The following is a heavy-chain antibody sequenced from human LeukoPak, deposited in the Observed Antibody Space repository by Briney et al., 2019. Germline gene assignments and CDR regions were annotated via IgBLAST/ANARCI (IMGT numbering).Heavy chain of an antibody. V-gene: IGHV5-51*01. CDR3: ARRDGYNMGAFDI. CDR1: GYSSSTYW. Sequence: GESLKISCRASGYSSSTYWVCWVRPTPRKGLERMGIMYTGDSDTRYSPSFQGQFTISADKSSRAAYLQWSSRKASDTAMYYCARRDGYNMGAFDIWGQGTMVTVSS. CDR2: MYTGDSDT. D-gene: IGHD5-24*01. J-gene: IGHJ3*02.